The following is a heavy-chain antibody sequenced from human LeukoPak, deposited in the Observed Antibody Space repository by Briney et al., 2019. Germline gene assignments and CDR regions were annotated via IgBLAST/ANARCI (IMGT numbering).Heavy chain of an antibody. CDR2: TRNKANSYTT. CDR1: GFTFSDHY. J-gene: IGHJ4*02. D-gene: IGHD1-26*01. V-gene: IGHV3-72*01. Sequence: GGSLRLSCAASGFTFSDHYMDWVRQAPGKGLEWVGRTRNKANSYTTEYAASVKGRFTISRDDSKNSLYLQMNSLKTEDTAAYYCARASGSYSGYFDYWGQGTLVTVSS. CDR3: ARASGSYSGYFDY.